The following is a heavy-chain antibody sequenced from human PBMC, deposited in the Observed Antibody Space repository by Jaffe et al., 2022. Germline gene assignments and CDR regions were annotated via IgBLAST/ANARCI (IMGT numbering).Heavy chain of an antibody. CDR1: GFTVSSNY. J-gene: IGHJ6*03. CDR3: ARVCGYSSSWEYYMDV. V-gene: IGHV3-66*02. Sequence: EVQLVESGGGLVQPGGSLRLSCAASGFTVSSNYMSWVRQAPGKGLEWVSVIYSGGSTYYADSVKGRFTISRDNSKNTLYLQMNSLRAEDTAVYYCARVCGYSSSWEYYMDVWGKGTTVTVSS. D-gene: IGHD6-13*01. CDR2: IYSGGST.